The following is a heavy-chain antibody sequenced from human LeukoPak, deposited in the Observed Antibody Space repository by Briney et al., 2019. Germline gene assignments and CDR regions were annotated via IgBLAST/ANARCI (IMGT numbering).Heavy chain of an antibody. J-gene: IGHJ4*02. CDR2: MNPNSGNT. Sequence: ASVKVSCKASGYTFTSYDINWVRQATGQGLEWMGWMNPNSGNTGYAQKFQGRVTMTRNTSISTAYMELSSLRSEDTAVYYCARSPKGELRESGYDHWFDYWGQGTLVTVSS. CDR3: ARSPKGELRESGYDHWFDY. CDR1: GYTFTSYD. D-gene: IGHD5-12*01. V-gene: IGHV1-8*01.